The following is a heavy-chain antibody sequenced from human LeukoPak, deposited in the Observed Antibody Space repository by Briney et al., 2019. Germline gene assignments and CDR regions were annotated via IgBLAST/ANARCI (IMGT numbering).Heavy chain of an antibody. V-gene: IGHV3-74*01. CDR3: ARDAQTYYYDSSPIDY. CDR2: INSDGSST. CDR1: GSTFRSYW. J-gene: IGHJ4*02. Sequence: GGSLRLSCAASGSTFRSYWMHWVRQAPGKGLVWVSRINSDGSSTSYADSVKGRFTISRDNAKNTLYLQMNSLRAEDTAVYYCARDAQTYYYDSSPIDYWGQGTLVTVSS. D-gene: IGHD3-22*01.